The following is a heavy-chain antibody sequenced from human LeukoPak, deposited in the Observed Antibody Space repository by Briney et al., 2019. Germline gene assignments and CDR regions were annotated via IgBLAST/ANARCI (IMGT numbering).Heavy chain of an antibody. CDR3: TTVSHFYL. CDR2: IKSDGTT. V-gene: IGHV3-15*01. Sequence: GGSLRLSCATSGFTFINAWLSWVRQAPGKGLEWVGRIKSDGTTDYAAPVKGRFTISRDVSKATLYLQMNSLRTEDTAIYYRTTVSHFYLGGQGTLVTVSS. D-gene: IGHD2/OR15-2a*01. CDR1: GFTFINAW. J-gene: IGHJ4*02.